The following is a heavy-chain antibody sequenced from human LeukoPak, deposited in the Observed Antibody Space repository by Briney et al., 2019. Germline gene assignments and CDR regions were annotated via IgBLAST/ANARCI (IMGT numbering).Heavy chain of an antibody. V-gene: IGHV4-59*11. CDR2: ASYTGTT. J-gene: IGHJ4*02. CDR1: GASITSHY. D-gene: IGHD1-1*01. CDR3: ATTGDWNDVPC. Sequence: PSETLSLTCTVSGASITSHYWSWIRRPPGKVLEWIGYASYTGTTNYNPSLKSRVTISVDTSKSQVSLKVSSVTAADTAVYYCATTGDWNDVPCWGQGILVTVYS.